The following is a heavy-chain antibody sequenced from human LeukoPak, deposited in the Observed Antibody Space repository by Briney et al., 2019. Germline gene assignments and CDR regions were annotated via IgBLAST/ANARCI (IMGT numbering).Heavy chain of an antibody. CDR1: GGSIGSYY. D-gene: IGHD5-24*01. CDR3: ARAAREMATTPDFDY. J-gene: IGHJ4*02. CDR2: IYYSGST. Sequence: PSETLSLTCTVSGGSIGSYYWSWIRQPPGKGLEWIGYIYYSGSTNNNPSLKSRVTISVDTSKNQFSLKLSSVTAADTAVYYCARAAREMATTPDFDYWGQGTLVTVSS. V-gene: IGHV4-59*01.